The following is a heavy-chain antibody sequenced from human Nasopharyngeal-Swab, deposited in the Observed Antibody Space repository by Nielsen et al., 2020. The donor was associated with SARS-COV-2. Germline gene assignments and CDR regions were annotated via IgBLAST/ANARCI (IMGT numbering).Heavy chain of an antibody. Sequence: SETLSLTCAVFSGSLSDYKWHWVRQPPGKGLEWLGEINQGGTTNYNPSLKSRVTVSIDTSKNQFSLRLTSVTAADTAVYYCARGHRSISMIVVVIATAHFYFDSWGRGTLVTVTS. D-gene: IGHD3-22*01. CDR2: INQGGTT. V-gene: IGHV4-34*01. J-gene: IGHJ4*02. CDR3: ARGHRSISMIVVVIATAHFYFDS. CDR1: SGSLSDYK.